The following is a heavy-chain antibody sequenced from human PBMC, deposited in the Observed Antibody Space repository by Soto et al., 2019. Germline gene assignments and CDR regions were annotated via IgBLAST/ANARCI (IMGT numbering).Heavy chain of an antibody. CDR3: ARDLLTTYYDFWGGPYYYYYGMDV. Sequence: GWSLRLSCASSVFTFSSYAMHWVRQAPGKGLEWVAVISYDGSNKYYADSVKGRFTISRDNSKNTLYLQMNSLRAEDTAVYYCARDLLTTYYDFWGGPYYYYYGMDVWGQGTTVTVSS. V-gene: IGHV3-30-3*01. D-gene: IGHD3-3*01. J-gene: IGHJ6*02. CDR1: VFTFSSYA. CDR2: ISYDGSNK.